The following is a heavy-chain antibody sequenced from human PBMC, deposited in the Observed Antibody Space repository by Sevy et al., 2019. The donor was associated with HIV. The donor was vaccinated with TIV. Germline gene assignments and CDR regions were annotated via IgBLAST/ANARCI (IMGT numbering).Heavy chain of an antibody. CDR3: VAVYCTGGRCYWFDP. V-gene: IGHV3-21*01. J-gene: IGHJ5*02. CDR1: GFTFSNYN. CDR2: ISGDGVYV. Sequence: GGSLRLSCAASGFTFSNYNMNWVRLAPGKGLDWVSSISGDGVYVHYADSVKGRFTISRVNAKNSLYLQMNSLRVEDTAVYYCVAVYCTGGRCYWFDPWGQGTLVTVSS. D-gene: IGHD2-15*01.